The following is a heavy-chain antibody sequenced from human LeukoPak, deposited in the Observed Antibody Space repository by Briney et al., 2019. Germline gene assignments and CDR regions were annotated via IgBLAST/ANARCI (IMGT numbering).Heavy chain of an antibody. V-gene: IGHV4-59*11. J-gene: IGHJ4*02. CDR1: GGSITNHY. D-gene: IGHD3-22*01. CDR3: ARVGTYYDSSGYFDY. Sequence: SETLSLTCIVSGGSITNHYWSWIRQPPEKGLEWIGYIYYSGTTNYNPSLKSRVTISVDTSKNQFSLKLSSVTAADTAVYYCARVGTYYDSSGYFDYWGQGTLVTVSS. CDR2: IYYSGTT.